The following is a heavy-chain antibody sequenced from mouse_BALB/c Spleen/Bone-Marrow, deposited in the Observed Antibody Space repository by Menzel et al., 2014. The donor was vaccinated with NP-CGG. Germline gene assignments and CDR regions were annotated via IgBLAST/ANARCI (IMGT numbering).Heavy chain of an antibody. CDR3: ARDGGLRGYAMDY. J-gene: IGHJ4*01. V-gene: IGHV3-5*02. CDR2: IYYSGTI. CDR1: GISITTGNYR. Sequence: DVQLQESGPGLVKPSQTVSLTCTVTGISITTGNYRWSWIRQFPGNKLEWIGYIYYSGTITYNPSLTSRTTITRDTSKNQFFLEMNSLTAEDTATYYCARDGGLRGYAMDYWGQGTSDTVSS. D-gene: IGHD2-4*01.